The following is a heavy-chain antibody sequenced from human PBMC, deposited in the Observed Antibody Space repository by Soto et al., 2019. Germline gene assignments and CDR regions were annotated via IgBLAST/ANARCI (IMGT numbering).Heavy chain of an antibody. V-gene: IGHV4-59*01. CDR2: IYSGNT. J-gene: IGHJ6*02. CDR1: GGSISGYY. D-gene: IGHD3-10*01. Sequence: SETLSLTCTISGGSISGYYWTWIRQSPGKGLEYIGYIYSGNTNYNPSLNSRVTISVDTSKNHFSLKLRSDDTAVYYCAREVSGSGSSHYYYGMDVWGQGTTVTV. CDR3: AREVSGSGSSHYYYGMDV.